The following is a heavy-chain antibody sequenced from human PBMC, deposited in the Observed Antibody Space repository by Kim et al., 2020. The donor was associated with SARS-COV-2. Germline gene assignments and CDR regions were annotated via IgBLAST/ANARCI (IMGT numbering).Heavy chain of an antibody. CDR1: GATFSSYA. V-gene: IGHV1-69*13. CDR2: IIPIFGTA. D-gene: IGHD1-7*01. J-gene: IGHJ2*01. CDR3: AAITGTTRYFDL. Sequence: SVKVSCKASGATFSSYAISWVRQAPGQGLEWMGGIIPIFGTANYAQKFQGRVTITADESTSTAYMELSSLRSEDTALYYCAAITGTTRYFDLWGRGTLVTVSS.